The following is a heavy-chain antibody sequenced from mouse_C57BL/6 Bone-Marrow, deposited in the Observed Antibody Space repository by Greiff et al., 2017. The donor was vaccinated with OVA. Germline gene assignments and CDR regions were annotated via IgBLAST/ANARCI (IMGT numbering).Heavy chain of an antibody. CDR3: TSYGNFDY. CDR2: IDPENGDT. J-gene: IGHJ2*01. CDR1: GFNIKDDY. V-gene: IGHV14-4*01. D-gene: IGHD2-1*01. Sequence: VQLKQSGAELVRPGASVKLSCTASGFNIKDDYMHWVKQRPEQGLEWIGWIDPENGDTEYASKFQGKSTITADTSSNTAYLQLSSLTSEVTAVYYCTSYGNFDYWGQGTTLTVSS.